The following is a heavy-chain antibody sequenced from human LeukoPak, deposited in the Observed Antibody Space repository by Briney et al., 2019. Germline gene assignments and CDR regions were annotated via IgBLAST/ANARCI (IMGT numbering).Heavy chain of an antibody. J-gene: IGHJ4*02. CDR3: ARVSSIAAAGEFDY. CDR1: GYTFTSYY. D-gene: IGHD6-13*01. V-gene: IGHV1-46*01. Sequence: ASVKVSCKASGYTFTSYYMHGVRQTPGQGLGWMGIINPSGGSTSYAQKFQGRVTMTRDTSTSTVYMELSSLRSEDTAVYYCARVSSIAAAGEFDYSGQGTLVTVSS. CDR2: INPSGGST.